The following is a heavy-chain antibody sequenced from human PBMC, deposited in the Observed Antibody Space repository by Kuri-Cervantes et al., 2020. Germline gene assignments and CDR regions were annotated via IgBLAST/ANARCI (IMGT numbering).Heavy chain of an antibody. J-gene: IGHJ4*02. Sequence: SVKVSCKVSGGTFSTYAISWVRQAPGQGLEWMGGIIPIFATADYAQKFQGRVTITTDESTSTAYMELSSLRSEDTAVYYCAREGDTAMVPFDYWGQGTLVTVSS. V-gene: IGHV1-69*05. CDR1: GGTFSTYA. D-gene: IGHD5-18*01. CDR3: AREGDTAMVPFDY. CDR2: IIPIFATA.